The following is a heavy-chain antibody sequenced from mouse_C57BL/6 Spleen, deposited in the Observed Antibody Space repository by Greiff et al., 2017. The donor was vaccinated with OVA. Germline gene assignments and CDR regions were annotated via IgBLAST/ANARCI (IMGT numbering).Heavy chain of an antibody. J-gene: IGHJ2*01. V-gene: IGHV1-69*01. CDR3: ARGNANGDY. CDR2: IDPSDSYT. Sequence: VQLQQPGAELVMPGASVKLSCKASGYTFTSYWMHWVKQRPGQGLEWIGEIDPSDSYTNYNQKFKGKSTLTVDKSSSTAYMQLSSLTSEDSAVYYCARGNANGDYWGQGTTLTVSS. D-gene: IGHD4-1*01. CDR1: GYTFTSYW.